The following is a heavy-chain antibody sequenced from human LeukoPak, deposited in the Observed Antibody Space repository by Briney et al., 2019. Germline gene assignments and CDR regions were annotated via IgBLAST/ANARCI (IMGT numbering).Heavy chain of an antibody. CDR2: ISWNSGSI. V-gene: IGHV3-9*01. J-gene: IGHJ6*02. Sequence: GGSLRLSRAASGFTFEDYVMHWVRQAPGKGLEWVSGISWNSGSIDYADSVKGRFTISRDNAKNSLYLQMNSLRAEDTALYYCAKEQGQFDGMDVWGQGTTVTVSS. CDR3: AKEQGQFDGMDV. CDR1: GFTFEDYV. D-gene: IGHD3-10*01.